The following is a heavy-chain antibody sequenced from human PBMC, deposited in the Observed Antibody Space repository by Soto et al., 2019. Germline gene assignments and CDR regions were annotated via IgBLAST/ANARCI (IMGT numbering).Heavy chain of an antibody. Sequence: EVQLVESGGGLVQPGGSLRLSCAVSGFTFSSFWMSWVRQAPGKGLEWVANIKQDGSEKYYVDSVKGRFTISRDNAKNSRYLQMNSLRAEDTAVYYCARDLGIQLFLYGVDVWVQGTTVTVSS. CDR3: ARDLGIQLFLYGVDV. CDR1: GFTFSSFW. V-gene: IGHV3-7*01. CDR2: IKQDGSEK. J-gene: IGHJ6*02. D-gene: IGHD5-18*01.